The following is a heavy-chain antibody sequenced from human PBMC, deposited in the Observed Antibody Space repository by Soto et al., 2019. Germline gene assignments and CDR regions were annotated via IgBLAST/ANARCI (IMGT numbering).Heavy chain of an antibody. Sequence: SQTLSHTCAISGDSVSSNSAAWNWIRQSPSRGLEWLGRTYYRSKWYNDYAVSVKSRITINPDTSKNQFSLQLNSVTPEDTAVYYCARDGRMSVPNNLRFDNWAQGTLVTVSS. CDR3: ARDGRMSVPNNLRFDN. CDR1: GDSVSSNSAA. J-gene: IGHJ4*02. D-gene: IGHD4-4*01. V-gene: IGHV6-1*01. CDR2: TYYRSKWYN.